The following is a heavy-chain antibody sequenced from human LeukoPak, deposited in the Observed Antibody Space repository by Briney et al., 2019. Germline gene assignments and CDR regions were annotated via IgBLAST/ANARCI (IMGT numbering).Heavy chain of an antibody. J-gene: IGHJ4*02. CDR2: IKEDGSEE. CDR1: GFAVSGNY. V-gene: IGHV3-7*01. CDR3: ARVSARSGYYPYFFDY. D-gene: IGHD3-22*01. Sequence: GGSLRLSCAVFGFAVSGNYMSWVRQAPGKGLEWVANIKEDGSEEYYVDSVKGRFTMSKDNAENSMYLQMNSLRAEDTAVYYCARVSARSGYYPYFFDYWGRGTLVTVSS.